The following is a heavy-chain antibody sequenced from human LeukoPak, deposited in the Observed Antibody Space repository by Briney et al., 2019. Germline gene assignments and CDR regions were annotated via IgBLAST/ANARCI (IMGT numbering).Heavy chain of an antibody. V-gene: IGHV4-31*03. Sequence: SQTLSLTCTVSGGSISSGGYYWSWIRQHPGKGLEWIGYIYYSGSTYYNPSLKSRVTISVDTSKNQFSLKLSSVTAADTAVYYCARYSCSSTSRYNYSYYMDVWGKGTTVTVSS. J-gene: IGHJ6*03. CDR1: GGSISSGGYY. D-gene: IGHD2-2*02. CDR2: IYYSGST. CDR3: ARYSCSSTSRYNYSYYMDV.